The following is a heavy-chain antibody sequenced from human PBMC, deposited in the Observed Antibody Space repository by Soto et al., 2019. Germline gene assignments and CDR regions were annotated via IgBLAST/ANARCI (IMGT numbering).Heavy chain of an antibody. Sequence: QVQLVQSGAEVKKPGSSVKVSCKASGGTFSSYAISWVRQAPGQGLEWMGGIIPIFGTANYAQKFQGRVTITADESTSTAYMELSSLRSEDTAVYYCARNCGGDCHHSGGLGFDPWGQGTLVTVSS. J-gene: IGHJ5*02. CDR3: ARNCGGDCHHSGGLGFDP. V-gene: IGHV1-69*12. CDR2: IIPIFGTA. CDR1: GGTFSSYA. D-gene: IGHD2-21*02.